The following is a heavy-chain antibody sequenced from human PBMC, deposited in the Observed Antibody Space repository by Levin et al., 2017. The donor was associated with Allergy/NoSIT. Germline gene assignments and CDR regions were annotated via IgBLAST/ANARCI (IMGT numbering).Heavy chain of an antibody. J-gene: IGHJ4*02. CDR3: ARHSWFGELQNYFDY. V-gene: IGHV3-11*01. CDR2: ISSSGSTI. Sequence: GGSLRLSCAASGFTFSDYYMSWIRQAPGKGLEWVSYISSSGSTIYYADSVKGRFTISRDNAKNSLYLQMNSLRAEDTAVYYCARHSWFGELQNYFDYWGQGTLVTVSS. CDR1: GFTFSDYY. D-gene: IGHD3-10*01.